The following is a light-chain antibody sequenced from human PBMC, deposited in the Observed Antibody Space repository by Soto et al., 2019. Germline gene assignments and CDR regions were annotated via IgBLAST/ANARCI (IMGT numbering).Light chain of an antibody. V-gene: IGLV2-23*02. Sequence: QSALTQPASVSGSPGQSITISCTGDSGDVGGYDLVSWFQQHPGEAPRLIISDVTKRPSGVSNRFSGSKSGSTASLTISGLQAEDTANYYCCSYAGGNTLIFGGGTKVTVL. J-gene: IGLJ2*01. CDR3: CSYAGGNTLI. CDR2: DVT. CDR1: SGDVGGYDL.